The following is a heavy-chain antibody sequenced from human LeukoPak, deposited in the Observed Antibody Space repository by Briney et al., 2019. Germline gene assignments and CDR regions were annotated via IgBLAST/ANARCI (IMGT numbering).Heavy chain of an antibody. V-gene: IGHV1-69*05. CDR1: GGTFSSYA. CDR2: IIPSFGTA. CDR3: AREEEGFDWLAGAFDT. D-gene: IGHD3-9*01. J-gene: IGHJ3*02. Sequence: ASVKVSCKASGGTFSSYAISWVRQAPGQGLEWMGRIIPSFGTANYAQKFQGRVTITTDESTSTAYMELSSLRSEDTAVYYCAREEEGFDWLAGAFDTWGQGTMVTVSS.